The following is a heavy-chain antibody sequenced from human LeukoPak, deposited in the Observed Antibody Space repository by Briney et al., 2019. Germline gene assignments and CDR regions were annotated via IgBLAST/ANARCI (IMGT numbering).Heavy chain of an antibody. CDR2: IYYSGST. D-gene: IGHD1-1*01. CDR3: ASSDWNDTDDAFDI. V-gene: IGHV4-39*07. J-gene: IGHJ3*02. Sequence: SETLSLTCTVSGGSISSSSYYWGWIRQPPGKGLEWIGSIYYSGSTHYNPSLKSRVTISVDTSKNQFSLKLSSVTAADTAVYYCASSDWNDTDDAFDIWGQGTMVTVSS. CDR1: GGSISSSSYY.